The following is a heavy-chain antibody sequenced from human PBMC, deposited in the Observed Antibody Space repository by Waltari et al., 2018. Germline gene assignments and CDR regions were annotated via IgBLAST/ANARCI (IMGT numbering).Heavy chain of an antibody. D-gene: IGHD1-20*01. CDR3: AKPFYNWDDPLES. Sequence: EVQLLESGGGLVQPGGYLRRSCGVPGFTFTRHAINWVRRSPGTGLQGVAAITISDATYHADSVKGRFTISRDTSKDTVYLQMNSLRAEDTAVYYCAKPFYNWDDPLESWGPGTLVTVSS. CDR1: GFTFTRHA. J-gene: IGHJ5*02. V-gene: IGHV3-23*01. CDR2: ITISDAT.